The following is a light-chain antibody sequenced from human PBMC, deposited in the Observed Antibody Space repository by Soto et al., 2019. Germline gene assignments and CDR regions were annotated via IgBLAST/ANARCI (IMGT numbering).Light chain of an antibody. CDR2: DVD. CDR1: TSDIGSYNL. Sequence: QSALTQPASVSGSPGQSITISCTGTTSDIGSYNLVSWYQQYPGKVPKLMIYDVDKRPSGVSDRLSGSKSGNTASLTISGLRAEDEADYYCGSYIGSSTVAVGGGTKLTVL. J-gene: IGLJ2*01. CDR3: GSYIGSSTVA. V-gene: IGLV2-23*02.